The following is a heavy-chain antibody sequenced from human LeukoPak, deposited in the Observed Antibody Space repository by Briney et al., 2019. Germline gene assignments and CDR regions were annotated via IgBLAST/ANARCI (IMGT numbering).Heavy chain of an antibody. CDR1: GFTFSSYW. CDR2: INSDGSST. D-gene: IGHD3-22*01. CDR3: ARSYYDSSGHYPHYFDY. J-gene: IGHJ4*02. Sequence: PGGSLRLSCAASGFTFSSYWMHWVRQAPRKGLVWVSRINSDGSSTSYADSVKGRFTISRDNAKNTLYLQMNNLRAEDSAVYYCARSYYDSSGHYPHYFDYWGQGTLVTVSS. V-gene: IGHV3-74*01.